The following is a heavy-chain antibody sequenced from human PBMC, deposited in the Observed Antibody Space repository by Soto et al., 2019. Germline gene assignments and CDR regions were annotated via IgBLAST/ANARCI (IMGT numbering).Heavy chain of an antibody. V-gene: IGHV1-2*02. CDR1: GYTFTGYF. Sequence: ASVKVSCKAVGYTFTGYFMHWVRQAPGQGLEWLGWINPNSGATKYAQKFQGRVTLTRDTSIKTAYMEMSMLRSDDTAVYYCARGGGTILAPLPWGQGTLVTVYS. J-gene: IGHJ5*02. D-gene: IGHD3-3*01. CDR2: INPNSGAT. CDR3: ARGGGTILAPLP.